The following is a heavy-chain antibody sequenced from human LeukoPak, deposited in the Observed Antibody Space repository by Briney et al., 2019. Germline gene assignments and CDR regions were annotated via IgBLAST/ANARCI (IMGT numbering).Heavy chain of an antibody. Sequence: GGSLRLSCAASGFTFSSYAMHWVRQAPGKGLQWVAVISYDGSNKYYADSVKGRFTISRDNSKNTLYLQMNSLRAEDTAEYYCGGDFVVVPAATHVDYSGQGNLVTVSS. D-gene: IGHD2-2*01. V-gene: IGHV3-30-3*01. CDR2: ISYDGSNK. CDR1: GFTFSSYA. CDR3: GGDFVVVPAATHVDY. J-gene: IGHJ4*02.